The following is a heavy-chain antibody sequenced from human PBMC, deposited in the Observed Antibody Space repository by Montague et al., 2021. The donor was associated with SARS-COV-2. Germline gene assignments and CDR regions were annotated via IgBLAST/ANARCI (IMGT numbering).Heavy chain of an antibody. Sequence: SLRLSCAASGFTLRRYEMNWVRQAPGKGPEWVSHISSSGSTIHYADSVKGRFTISRDNAKNSLSLQMNSLRADDTAVYYCAIYRSGWYDWGFDYWGQGTLVTVSS. J-gene: IGHJ4*02. CDR1: GFTLRRYE. V-gene: IGHV3-48*03. D-gene: IGHD6-19*01. CDR2: ISSSGSTI. CDR3: AIYRSGWYDWGFDY.